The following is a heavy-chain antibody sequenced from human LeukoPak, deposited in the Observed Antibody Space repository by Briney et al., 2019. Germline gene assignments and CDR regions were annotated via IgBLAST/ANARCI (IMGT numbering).Heavy chain of an antibody. CDR1: GGSISSYY. V-gene: IGHV4-59*08. CDR2: IYYSGST. J-gene: IGHJ4*02. Sequence: PSETLSLTCTVSGGSISSYYWSWIRQPPGKGLEWIGYIYYSGSTNYNPSLKSRVTISVDTSKNQFSLKLSSVTAAGTAVYYCARQPQYYFDYWGQGTLVTVSS. CDR3: ARQPQYYFDY.